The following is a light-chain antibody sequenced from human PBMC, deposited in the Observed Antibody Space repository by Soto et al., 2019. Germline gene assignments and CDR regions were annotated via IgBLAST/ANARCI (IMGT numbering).Light chain of an antibody. CDR1: QSVSSY. Sequence: EIVLTQSPATLYLSPGERATLSCRASQSVSSYLAWYQQKPGQAPRLLIYGASTRAAIIPARFSGSGSGTEFTLTISSLQSEDFAVYYCQQYNKWPRTFGQGTKVDIK. CDR3: QQYNKWPRT. J-gene: IGKJ1*01. CDR2: GAS. V-gene: IGKV3-15*01.